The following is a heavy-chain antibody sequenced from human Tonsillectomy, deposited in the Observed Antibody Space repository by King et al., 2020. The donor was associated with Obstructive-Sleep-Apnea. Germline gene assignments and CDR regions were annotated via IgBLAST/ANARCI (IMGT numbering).Heavy chain of an antibody. D-gene: IGHD5-12*01. CDR3: ARDLRRGSGYGFDY. CDR1: GFTFSSYS. J-gene: IGHJ4*02. CDR2: ISSSSRTI. Sequence: VQLVESGGGLVQPGGSLRLSCAASGFTFSSYSMNWVHQAPGKGLEGVSYISSSSRTIYYADSVKGRITITRDNAKNSLYLQMNSLRAEDTAVYYCARDLRRGSGYGFDYWGQGTLVTVSS. V-gene: IGHV3-48*04.